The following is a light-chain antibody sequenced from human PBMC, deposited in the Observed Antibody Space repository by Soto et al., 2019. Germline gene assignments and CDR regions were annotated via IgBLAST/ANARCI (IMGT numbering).Light chain of an antibody. CDR3: QHYGSSVTRT. CDR1: QSVTSNY. J-gene: IGKJ1*01. V-gene: IGKV3-20*01. Sequence: EVVLTQSPGTVSLSPGERATLSCRASQSVTSNYLAWYQQKPGQAPRLLIYAASSRATGIPDTFSGRRSGTDFTLSISRLESEDFAVYYCQHYGSSVTRTFGQGTKVEIK. CDR2: AAS.